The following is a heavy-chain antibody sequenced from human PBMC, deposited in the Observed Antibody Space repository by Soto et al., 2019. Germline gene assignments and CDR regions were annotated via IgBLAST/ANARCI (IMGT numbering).Heavy chain of an antibody. Sequence: EVQLVESGGGLVQPGRSLRLSCAASGFTFDDYAMHWVRQAPGKGLEWVSGISWNSGSIGYADSVKGRFTISRDNAKNSLYLQMNSLRAEDTALYYCAKDLVGSYSYCYGYYFDYWGQGTLVTVSS. CDR1: GFTFDDYA. CDR2: ISWNSGSI. D-gene: IGHD5-18*01. V-gene: IGHV3-9*01. J-gene: IGHJ4*02. CDR3: AKDLVGSYSYCYGYYFDY.